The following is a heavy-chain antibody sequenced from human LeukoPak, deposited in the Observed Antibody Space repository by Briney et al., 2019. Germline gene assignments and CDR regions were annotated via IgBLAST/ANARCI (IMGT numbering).Heavy chain of an antibody. J-gene: IGHJ4*02. CDR3: ARGYDPVDY. CDR2: IYYSGSN. CDR1: GGSISSYY. Sequence: SETLSLTCTVSGGSISSYYWSWIRQPPGKGLEWIGYIYYSGSNNYNPSLKSRVTISVDTSKNQFSLKLSSVTAADTAVYYCARGYDPVDYWGQGTLVTVSS. V-gene: IGHV4-59*08. D-gene: IGHD5-12*01.